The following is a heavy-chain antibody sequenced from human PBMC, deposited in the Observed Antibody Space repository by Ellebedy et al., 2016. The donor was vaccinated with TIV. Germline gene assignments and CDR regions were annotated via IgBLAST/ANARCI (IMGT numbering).Heavy chain of an antibody. Sequence: AASVKVSCKASGYTFSNFGLNWVRQIPGQGLEYLGWISGYNGNTNYAHMFQGRLTMTIDPSTTTAYMELGSMTSDDTALYYCARSESYFSLADFWGQGTLVTVSS. CDR1: GYTFSNFG. V-gene: IGHV1-18*01. J-gene: IGHJ4*02. CDR2: ISGYNGNT. D-gene: IGHD3-10*01. CDR3: ARSESYFSLADF.